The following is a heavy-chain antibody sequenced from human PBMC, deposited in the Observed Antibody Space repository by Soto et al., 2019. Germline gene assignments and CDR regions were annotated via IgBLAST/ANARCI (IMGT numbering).Heavy chain of an antibody. CDR1: GGSISSGGYY. V-gene: IGHV4-31*03. Sequence: PSETQSLTCTVSGGSISSGGYYWSWIRQHPGKGLEWIGYIYYSGSTYYNPSLKSRVTISVDTSKNQFSLKLSSVTAADTAVYYCGFGRFPSPVFDIWGQGTMVTVSS. CDR2: IYYSGST. D-gene: IGHD3-10*01. J-gene: IGHJ3*02. CDR3: GFGRFPSPVFDI.